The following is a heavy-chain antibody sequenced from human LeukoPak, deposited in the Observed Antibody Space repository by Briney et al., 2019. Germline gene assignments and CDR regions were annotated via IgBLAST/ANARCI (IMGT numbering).Heavy chain of an antibody. J-gene: IGHJ4*02. CDR1: GGSISSSSYY. CDR3: ASFPRGWLQLAHYFDY. CDR2: IYYSGST. Sequence: SETLSPTCTVSGGSISSSSYYWGWIRQPPGKGLEWIGSIYYSGSTYYNPSLKSRVTISVDTSKNQFSLKLSSVTAADTAVYYCASFPRGWLQLAHYFDYWGQGTLVTVSS. V-gene: IGHV4-39*01. D-gene: IGHD5-24*01.